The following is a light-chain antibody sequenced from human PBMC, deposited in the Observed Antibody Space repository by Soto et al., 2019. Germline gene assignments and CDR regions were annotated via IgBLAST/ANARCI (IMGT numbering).Light chain of an antibody. J-gene: IGLJ1*01. Sequence: QSALTQPRSLSGSPGQSVTISCTGTSSDVGGYNYVSWYQQHPGKAPKVMIYDVSERPSGVPDRFSGSKSGNTASLTISWLQAEDEAEYYCCSYAGSPRYVLGTGTKLTVL. CDR3: CSYAGSPRYV. CDR1: SSDVGGYNY. V-gene: IGLV2-11*01. CDR2: DVS.